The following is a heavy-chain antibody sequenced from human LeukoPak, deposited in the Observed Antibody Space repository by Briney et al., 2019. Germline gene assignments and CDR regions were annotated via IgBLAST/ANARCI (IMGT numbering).Heavy chain of an antibody. Sequence: SETLSLTCAVSGVSISSSNWWSWVRQPPGKGLEWIGEIYHSGSTNYNPSLKSRVTISVDKSKNQFSLKLSSVTAADTAVYYCAREGYDILTGYSQHYFDYWGQGTLVTVSS. CDR3: AREGYDILTGYSQHYFDY. D-gene: IGHD3-9*01. CDR2: IYHSGST. V-gene: IGHV4-4*02. CDR1: GVSISSSNW. J-gene: IGHJ4*02.